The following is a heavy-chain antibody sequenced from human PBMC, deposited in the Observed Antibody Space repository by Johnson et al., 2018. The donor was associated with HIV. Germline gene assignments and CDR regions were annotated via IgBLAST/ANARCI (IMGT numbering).Heavy chain of an antibody. CDR3: ANGRLAAHDAFDI. V-gene: IGHV3-33*06. CDR2: IWYDGSNK. CDR1: GFTFSSYA. J-gene: IGHJ3*02. D-gene: IGHD1-26*01. Sequence: QVQLVESGGGVVQPGRSLRLSCAASGFTFSSYAMHWVRQDPGKGLEWVAVIWYDGSNKYYADSVKGRFTISRDNSKNTLYPQMNSLRAEDWAGYYCANGRLAAHDAFDIWGQGTMVTVSS.